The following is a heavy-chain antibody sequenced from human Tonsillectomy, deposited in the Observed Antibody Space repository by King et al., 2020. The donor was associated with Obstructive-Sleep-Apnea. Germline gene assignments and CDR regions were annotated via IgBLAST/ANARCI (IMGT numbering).Heavy chain of an antibody. V-gene: IGHV3-7*03. Sequence: DVQLVESGGGLVQPGGSLRLSCAASGFTFSSYWMSWVRQAPGKGLEWVANIKQDGSEKYYVDSVKGRFTISRDNAKNSLYLQMNSLRAEDTAVYYCARQQLVRGTNWFDPWGQGTLVTVSS. J-gene: IGHJ5*02. CDR1: GFTFSSYW. D-gene: IGHD6-13*01. CDR3: ARQQLVRGTNWFDP. CDR2: IKQDGSEK.